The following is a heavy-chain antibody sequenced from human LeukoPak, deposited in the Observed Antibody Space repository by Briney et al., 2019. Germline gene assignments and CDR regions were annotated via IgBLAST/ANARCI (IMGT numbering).Heavy chain of an antibody. CDR1: GFTFSSYE. CDR3: ARDLWDTMIVVVSDAFDI. CDR2: ISSSGSTV. D-gene: IGHD3-22*01. Sequence: PGGPLRLSCAASGFTFSSYEMNWVRQAPGKGLEWVSYISSSGSTVYYADSVKGRFTISRDNAKNSLYLQMNSLRAEDTAVYYCARDLWDTMIVVVSDAFDIWGQGTMVTVSS. J-gene: IGHJ3*02. V-gene: IGHV3-48*03.